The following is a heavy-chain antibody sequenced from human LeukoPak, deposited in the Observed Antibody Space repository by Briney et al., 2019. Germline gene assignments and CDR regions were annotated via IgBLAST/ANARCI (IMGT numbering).Heavy chain of an antibody. CDR2: MYSGGAT. CDR3: ASGGKYCTGGACYGD. Sequence: GGSLRLSCAASGFIVSDDYISWVRQTPGKGREWVSVMYSGGATFYADSVKGRFTISRDNSKNTVHLQMNSLRAEDTAVYYCASGGKYCTGGACYGDWGQGTLVTVSS. CDR1: GFIVSDDY. J-gene: IGHJ4*02. V-gene: IGHV3-53*01. D-gene: IGHD2-8*02.